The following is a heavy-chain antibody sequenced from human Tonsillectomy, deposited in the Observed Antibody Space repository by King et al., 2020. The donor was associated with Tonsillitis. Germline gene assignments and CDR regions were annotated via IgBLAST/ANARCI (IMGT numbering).Heavy chain of an antibody. V-gene: IGHV3-23*04. Sequence: VQLVESGGGLVQPGGSLRLSCAASVFTFSSYAMSWVRQAPGKGLEWVSAISGSGGSTYYADPVKGRFTISRDNSKNTRYLQMNSLRAEDTAVYYCAKRLGSTFYYYMDVWGKGTTVTVSS. CDR2: ISGSGGST. CDR1: VFTFSSYA. J-gene: IGHJ6*03. CDR3: AKRLGSTFYYYMDV. D-gene: IGHD2-2*01.